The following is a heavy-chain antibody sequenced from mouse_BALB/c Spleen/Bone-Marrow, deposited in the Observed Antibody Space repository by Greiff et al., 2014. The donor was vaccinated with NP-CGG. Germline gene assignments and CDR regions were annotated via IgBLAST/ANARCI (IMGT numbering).Heavy chain of an antibody. CDR3: ARCLTGTSAMDY. D-gene: IGHD4-1*01. V-gene: IGHV1-54*01. CDR2: INPGSGGT. Sequence: QVQLQQSGAELVRPGTSVKVSCKDSGYAFTNYLIEWVKQRPGQGLEWIGVINPGSGGTNYNEKFKAKATLTADKSSSTAYMQLSSLTSDDSAVYFCARCLTGTSAMDYWGQGTSVTVSS. J-gene: IGHJ4*01. CDR1: GYAFTNYL.